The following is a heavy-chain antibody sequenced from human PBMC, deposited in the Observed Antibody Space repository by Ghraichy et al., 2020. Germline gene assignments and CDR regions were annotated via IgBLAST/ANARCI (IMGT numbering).Heavy chain of an antibody. D-gene: IGHD3-3*01. J-gene: IGHJ4*02. CDR3: ARGLKGHVPDYDFWSGYYQTAYFDY. Sequence: SETLSLTCAVYGGSFSGYYWSWIRQPPGKGLEWIGEINHSGSTNYNPSLKSRGTISVDTSKNQFSLKLSSVTAADTAVYYCARGLKGHVPDYDFWSGYYQTAYFDYWGQGTLVTVSS. CDR1: GGSFSGYY. CDR2: INHSGST. V-gene: IGHV4-34*01.